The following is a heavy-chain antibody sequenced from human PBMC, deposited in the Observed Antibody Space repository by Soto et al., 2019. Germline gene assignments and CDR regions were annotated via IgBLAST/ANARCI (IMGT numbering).Heavy chain of an antibody. D-gene: IGHD1-1*01. Sequence: WETLSLTCTVSGASISGYYWSWIRKSAGKGLEWIGRIYATGTTDYNPSLKSRVMMSVDTSKKQFSLRLRSVTAADTAVCYCVRDGTKTLRDWFDPWGQGISVTVSS. CDR1: GASISGYY. J-gene: IGHJ5*02. V-gene: IGHV4-4*07. CDR3: VRDGTKTLRDWFDP. CDR2: IYATGTT.